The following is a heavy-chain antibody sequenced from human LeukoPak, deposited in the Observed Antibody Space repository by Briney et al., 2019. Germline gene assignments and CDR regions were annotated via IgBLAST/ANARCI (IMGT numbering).Heavy chain of an antibody. V-gene: IGHV4-34*01. CDR1: GGSFSGYY. CDR2: INHSGST. D-gene: IGHD3-22*01. Sequence: SETLSLTCAVYGGSFSGYYWSWIRQPPGKGPEWIGEINHSGSTNYNPSLKSRVTISVDTSKNQFSLKLSSVTAADTAVYYCARGHVSYYYDSSGYLEYWGQGTLVTVSS. J-gene: IGHJ4*02. CDR3: ARGHVSYYYDSSGYLEY.